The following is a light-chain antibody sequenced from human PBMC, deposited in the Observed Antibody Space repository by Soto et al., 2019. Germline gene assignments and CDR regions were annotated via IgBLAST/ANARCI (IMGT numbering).Light chain of an antibody. CDR2: EVS. CDR1: SSDVGGYNY. CDR3: ISYTSSSTWV. V-gene: IGLV2-14*01. Sequence: QSVLTQPASVSGSPGQSITISCTGTSSDVGGYNYVSWYQQHPGKAPKLMIYEVSNRPSGVSDRFSGSRSGNTASLTISGLQAEDESDYYCISYTSSSTWVFGGGTKVTGL. J-gene: IGLJ3*02.